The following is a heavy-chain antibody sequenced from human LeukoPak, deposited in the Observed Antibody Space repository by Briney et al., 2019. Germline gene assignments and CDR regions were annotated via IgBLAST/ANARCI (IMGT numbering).Heavy chain of an antibody. J-gene: IGHJ4*02. CDR2: IRYDGSYK. Sequence: GGSLRLSCVASGFTFSSYGMHWVRQAPGKGLDWVAFIRYDGSYKDYADSVKGRFTISRDNSKNTLYLQMNSLRAEDTALYYCSNGRTSSGTLQHDYWGQGTLVTVSS. D-gene: IGHD6-19*01. CDR3: SNGRTSSGTLQHDY. CDR1: GFTFSSYG. V-gene: IGHV3-30*02.